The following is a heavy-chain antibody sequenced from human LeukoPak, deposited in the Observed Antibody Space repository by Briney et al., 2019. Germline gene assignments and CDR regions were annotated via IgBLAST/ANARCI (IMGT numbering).Heavy chain of an antibody. CDR2: ISAYNGNT. D-gene: IGHD3-22*01. Sequence: ASVKVSCKASGYTFTSYGISWVRQAPGQGLEWMGWISAYNGNTNYAQKLQGRVTMTTDTSTSTAYMELRSLRSDDTAVYYCARRYYYDSSGYDNWFDPWGQGTLVTVSS. CDR3: ARRYYYDSSGYDNWFDP. J-gene: IGHJ5*02. V-gene: IGHV1-18*01. CDR1: GYTFTSYG.